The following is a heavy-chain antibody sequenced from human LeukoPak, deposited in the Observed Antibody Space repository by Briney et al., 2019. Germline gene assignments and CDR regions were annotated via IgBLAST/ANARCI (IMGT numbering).Heavy chain of an antibody. V-gene: IGHV3-11*01. CDR2: ISSSGSTI. D-gene: IGHD1-26*01. Sequence: PGGSLRLSCAASGFTFSDYYMSWIRQAPGKGLEWVSYISSSGSTIYYAVSLKGRFTISRDNAKNSLYLQMNSLRAEDTAVYYCARDLRYSGSYLGYWGQGTLVTVSS. CDR3: ARDLRYSGSYLGY. J-gene: IGHJ4*02. CDR1: GFTFSDYY.